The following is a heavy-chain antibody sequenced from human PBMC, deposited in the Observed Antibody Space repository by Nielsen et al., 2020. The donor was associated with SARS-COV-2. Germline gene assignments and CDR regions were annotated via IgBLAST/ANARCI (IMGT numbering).Heavy chain of an antibody. CDR2: IYPGDSET. CDR1: GYTFTSYW. J-gene: IGHJ4*02. D-gene: IGHD6-19*01. V-gene: IGHV5-51*01. CDR3: LGHGGFRGGWEFDY. Sequence: GGSLRLSCKGSGYTFTSYWIRWVRQMPGKGLEWMGIIYPGDSETRYSPSFQGQVTISADKSNSTAYLQWSSLKASDTAMYYCLGHGGFRGGWEFDYWGQGTLVTVSS.